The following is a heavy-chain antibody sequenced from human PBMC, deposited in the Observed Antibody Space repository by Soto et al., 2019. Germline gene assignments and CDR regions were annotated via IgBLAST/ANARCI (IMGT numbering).Heavy chain of an antibody. CDR2: IIPIFGTA. Sequence: VKVSCKASGGTFSSYAISWVRQAPGQGLEWMGGIIPIFGTANYAQKFQGRVTITADESTSTAYMELSSLRAEDTAVYYCARYIPGVRYYGMDVWGQGTTVTVSS. CDR1: GGTFSSYA. D-gene: IGHD2-2*01. V-gene: IGHV1-69*13. J-gene: IGHJ6*02. CDR3: ARYIPGVRYYGMDV.